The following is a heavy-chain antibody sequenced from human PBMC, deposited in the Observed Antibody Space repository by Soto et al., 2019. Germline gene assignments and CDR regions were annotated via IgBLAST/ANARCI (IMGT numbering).Heavy chain of an antibody. CDR2: VNHSGEA. CDR3: ARAERFLRSWFDT. D-gene: IGHD3-10*01. Sequence: PSETLSLTCGVYGGSFRNYYWIWVRQPPGKGLEWIGEVNHSGEATYNPSLQSRITISLDTSNSQFSLKLTSVTAADTAMYLCARAERFLRSWFDTWGQGTQVTVSS. CDR1: GGSFRNYY. J-gene: IGHJ5*02. V-gene: IGHV4-34*01.